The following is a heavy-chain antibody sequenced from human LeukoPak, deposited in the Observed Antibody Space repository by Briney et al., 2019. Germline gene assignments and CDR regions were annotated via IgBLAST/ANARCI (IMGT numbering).Heavy chain of an antibody. Sequence: SETLSLTCSVSGGSMNSYYWSWIRQSPGKGLEWIGYIYYSGSTNYNPSPKSRVTISVDTSKNQFSLKLSSVTAADTAVYYCARHVWLQPFDYWGRGTLVTVSS. J-gene: IGHJ4*02. CDR3: ARHVWLQPFDY. D-gene: IGHD3-9*01. CDR1: GGSMNSYY. V-gene: IGHV4-59*08. CDR2: IYYSGST.